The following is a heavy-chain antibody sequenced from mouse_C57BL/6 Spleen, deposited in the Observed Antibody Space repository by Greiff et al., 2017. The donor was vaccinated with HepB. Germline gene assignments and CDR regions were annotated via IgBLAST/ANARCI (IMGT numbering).Heavy chain of an antibody. V-gene: IGHV1-61*01. CDR3: ARRDYSNYKFAY. D-gene: IGHD2-5*01. Sequence: QVQLQQPGAELVRPGSSVKLSCKASGYTFTSYWMDWVKQRPGQGLEWIGNIYPSDSETHYNQKFKDKATLTVDKSSSTAYMLLSSLTSEDSAVYYCARRDYSNYKFAYWGQGTLVTVSA. CDR1: GYTFTSYW. CDR2: IYPSDSET. J-gene: IGHJ3*01.